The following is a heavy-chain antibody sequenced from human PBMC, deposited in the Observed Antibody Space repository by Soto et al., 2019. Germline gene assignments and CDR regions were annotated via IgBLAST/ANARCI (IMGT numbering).Heavy chain of an antibody. CDR2: ISSSSSYI. CDR1: GFTFSAYG. Sequence: GGSLRLSRAASGFTFSAYGMTWVRQAPGKGLEWVSSISSSSSYIYYADSVEGRFTISRDNAKNSLHLQMDSLRAEDTAVYYCARDSGGGGYYYYYNMDVWGRGTTVTVSS. D-gene: IGHD2-15*01. V-gene: IGHV3-21*01. J-gene: IGHJ6*03. CDR3: ARDSGGGGYYYYYNMDV.